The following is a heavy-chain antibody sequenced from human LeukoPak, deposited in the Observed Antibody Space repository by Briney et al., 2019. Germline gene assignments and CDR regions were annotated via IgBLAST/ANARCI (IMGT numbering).Heavy chain of an antibody. CDR1: GGSISSYY. Sequence: KASETLSLTSTVSGGSISSYYWSWIRQPPGKGLEWIGYIYYSGSTNYNPSLKSRVTISVDTSKNQFSLKLSSVTAADTAVYYCARGSLLEWSYFDYWGQGTLVTVSS. V-gene: IGHV4-59*01. J-gene: IGHJ4*02. CDR3: ARGSLLEWSYFDY. CDR2: IYYSGST. D-gene: IGHD3-3*01.